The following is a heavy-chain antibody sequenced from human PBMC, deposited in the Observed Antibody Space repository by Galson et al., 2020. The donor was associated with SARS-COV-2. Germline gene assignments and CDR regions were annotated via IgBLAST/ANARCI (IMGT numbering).Heavy chain of an antibody. D-gene: IGHD5-12*01. V-gene: IGHV5-51*01. Sequence: KIGESLKISCKGSGYSFTSYWIGWVRQMPGKGLEWMGIIYPGDSDTRYSPSFQGQVTISADKSISTAYLQWSSLKASDTAMYYCARHSKVLGDGYNYHYYYGMDVWGQGTTVTVSS. CDR3: ARHSKVLGDGYNYHYYYGMDV. CDR2: IYPGDSDT. CDR1: GYSFTSYW. J-gene: IGHJ6*02.